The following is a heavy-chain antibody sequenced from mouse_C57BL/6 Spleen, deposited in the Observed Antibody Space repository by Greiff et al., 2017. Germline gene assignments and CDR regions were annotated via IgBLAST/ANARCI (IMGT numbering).Heavy chain of an antibody. CDR2: IDPENGDT. CDR3: TTGGYEAWFAY. Sequence: VQLQQSGAELVRPGASVKLSCTASGFNIKDDYMHWVKQRPEQGLEWIGWIDPENGDTEYASKFQGKATITADTSSNPAYLQLSSLTSEDTAVYYCTTGGYEAWFAYWGQGTLVTVSA. D-gene: IGHD2-2*01. V-gene: IGHV14-4*01. CDR1: GFNIKDDY. J-gene: IGHJ3*01.